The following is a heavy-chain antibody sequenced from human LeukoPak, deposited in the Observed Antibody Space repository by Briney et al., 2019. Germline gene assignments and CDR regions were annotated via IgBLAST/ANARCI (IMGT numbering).Heavy chain of an antibody. CDR1: GYTFTSYY. V-gene: IGHV1-46*01. D-gene: IGHD2-2*01. Sequence: ASVKVSCKASGYTFTSYYMHWVRQAPGQGLEWMGLINPSGGSTSYAQKFQGRVTMTRDTSTSTVYMELSSLRSEDTAVYYCARNVVPAAPLDAFDIWGQGTMVTVSS. CDR3: ARNVVPAAPLDAFDI. J-gene: IGHJ3*02. CDR2: INPSGGST.